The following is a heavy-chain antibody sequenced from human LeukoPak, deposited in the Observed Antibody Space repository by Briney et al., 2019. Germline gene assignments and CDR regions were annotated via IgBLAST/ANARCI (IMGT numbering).Heavy chain of an antibody. CDR1: GVPFNHYS. CDR3: ASQSSSSSTRAPDF. Sequence: GGSLRLSCAASGVPFNHYSLNWVRQPPGKGPEWISYISASGRTTYYADSVKGRFTISRDHATLYLHMDTLRSEDTALYYCASQSSSSSTRAPDFWGLGNLVTVSS. J-gene: IGHJ4*02. V-gene: IGHV3-48*01. D-gene: IGHD6-6*01. CDR2: ISASGRTT.